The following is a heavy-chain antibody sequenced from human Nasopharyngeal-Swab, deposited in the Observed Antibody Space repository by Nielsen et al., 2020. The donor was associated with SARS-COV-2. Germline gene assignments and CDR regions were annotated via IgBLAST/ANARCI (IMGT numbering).Heavy chain of an antibody. CDR3: AREEGYSSGWYFRY. D-gene: IGHD6-13*01. Sequence: APGQGLEWMGGIIPSSGTANYAQKFQGRVTITADESSSIVYMEVSGLRSEDSAVYYCAREEGYSSGWYFRYWGQGTRVTVSS. J-gene: IGHJ4*02. V-gene: IGHV1-69*01. CDR2: IIPSSGTA.